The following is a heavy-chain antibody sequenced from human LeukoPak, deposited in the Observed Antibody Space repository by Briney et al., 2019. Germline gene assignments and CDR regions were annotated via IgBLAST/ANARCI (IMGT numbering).Heavy chain of an antibody. Sequence: PGGSLRLSCAASGFTFSSYSMNWVRQAPGKGLEWVSSISSGSSYIYYADSVKGRFTISRDNAKNSLYLQMNSLRAEDTAVYYCAQSTGRSGASCYGTCSAFDIWGQGTMVTVSS. V-gene: IGHV3-21*01. CDR1: GFTFSSYS. D-gene: IGHD2-15*01. CDR2: ISSGSSYI. CDR3: AQSTGRSGASCYGTCSAFDI. J-gene: IGHJ3*02.